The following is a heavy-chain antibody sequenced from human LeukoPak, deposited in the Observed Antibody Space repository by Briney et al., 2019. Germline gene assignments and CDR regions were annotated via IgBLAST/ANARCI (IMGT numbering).Heavy chain of an antibody. Sequence: ASVKVSCKASGYTFTSYYIHWVRQAPGQGLEWMGIINPIGGTTDYAQKFQGRVTITTDESTSTAYMELSSLRSEDTAVYYCASGLRIAFDIWGQGTMVTVSS. CDR2: INPIGGTT. CDR1: GYTFTSYY. J-gene: IGHJ3*02. V-gene: IGHV1-46*01. D-gene: IGHD4-17*01. CDR3: ASGLRIAFDI.